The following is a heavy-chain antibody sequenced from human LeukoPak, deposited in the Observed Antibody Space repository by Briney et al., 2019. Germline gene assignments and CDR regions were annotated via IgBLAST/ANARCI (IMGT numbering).Heavy chain of an antibody. CDR1: GFTFSSYA. J-gene: IGHJ4*02. CDR3: ARDRPRDGYNYGLGY. Sequence: GRSLRLSCAASGFTFSSYAMHWVRQAPGKGLEWVAVISYDGSNKYYADSVKGRFTISRDNSKNTLYLQMNSLRAEDTAGYYCARDRPRDGYNYGLGYWGQGTLVTVSS. V-gene: IGHV3-30*04. CDR2: ISYDGSNK. D-gene: IGHD5-24*01.